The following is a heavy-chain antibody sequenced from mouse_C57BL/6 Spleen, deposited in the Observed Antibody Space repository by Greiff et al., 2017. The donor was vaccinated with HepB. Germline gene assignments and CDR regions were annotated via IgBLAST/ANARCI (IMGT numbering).Heavy chain of an antibody. J-gene: IGHJ3*01. CDR3: TRDETHDYDGAWFAY. V-gene: IGHV5-9-1*02. CDR1: GFTFSSYA. D-gene: IGHD2-4*01. CDR2: ISSGGDYI. Sequence: EVKLMESGEGLVKPGGSLKLSCAASGFTFSSYAMSWVRQTPEKRLEWVAYISSGGDYIYYADTVKGRFTISRDNARNTLYLQMSSLKSEDTAMYYCTRDETHDYDGAWFAYWGQGTLVTVSA.